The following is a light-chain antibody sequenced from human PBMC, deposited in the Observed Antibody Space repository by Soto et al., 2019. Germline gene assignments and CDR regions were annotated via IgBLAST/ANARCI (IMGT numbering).Light chain of an antibody. CDR2: DTT. CDR3: LLVYSGIVV. Sequence: QAVVTQEPSLTVSPGGTVTLTCGSSTGAVTSGHYPYWFQQNPGQAPKTLIYDTTNKHSWSPARFSGSLLGGKAALTLSGAQPEDEADYYCLLVYSGIVVFGGGTKLTVL. J-gene: IGLJ2*01. CDR1: TGAVTSGHY. V-gene: IGLV7-46*01.